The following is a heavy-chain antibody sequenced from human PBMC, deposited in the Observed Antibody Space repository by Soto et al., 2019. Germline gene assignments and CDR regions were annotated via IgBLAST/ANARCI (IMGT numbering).Heavy chain of an antibody. Sequence: PGGSLRLSCAASGFPFSNFSIHWVRQAPGKGLEWVAVIWFDGSNTYYADSVKDRFTISRDNSKNTLYLQMNSLRADDTAVYYCARDGPPDYYGSGSSLYYYYGIDVWGQGTTVTVSS. D-gene: IGHD3-10*01. CDR1: GFPFSNFS. CDR2: IWFDGSNT. J-gene: IGHJ6*02. CDR3: ARDGPPDYYGSGSSLYYYYGIDV. V-gene: IGHV3-33*01.